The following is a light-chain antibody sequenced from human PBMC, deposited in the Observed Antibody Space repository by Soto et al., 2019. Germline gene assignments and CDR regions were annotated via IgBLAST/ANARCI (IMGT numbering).Light chain of an antibody. Sequence: QSALTQPASVSGSPGQSITISCTGTDNDIGTYNLVSWYQQCPGTAPKVIIFDVSSRPSGVSSRFSGSKSGNTASLTISALQAEDEADYYCCSYGGSRPYVFGTGTKV. CDR1: DNDIGTYNL. CDR2: DVS. V-gene: IGLV2-23*02. CDR3: CSYGGSRPYV. J-gene: IGLJ1*01.